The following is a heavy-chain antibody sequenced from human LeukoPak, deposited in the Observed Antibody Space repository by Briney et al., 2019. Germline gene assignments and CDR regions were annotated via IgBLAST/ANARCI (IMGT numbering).Heavy chain of an antibody. J-gene: IGHJ4*02. Sequence: ASVKVSCKVVAYDFTGYYIHWVRQASGQGPEWMGRLNPNTGHAVYAFKFQGRVTITRDTSSSTAYMEVTRLTSDDTALYYCAKDRDGADRIILWGQGTLVTVSS. D-gene: IGHD5-24*01. V-gene: IGHV1-2*06. CDR1: AYDFTGYY. CDR2: LNPNTGHA. CDR3: AKDRDGADRIIL.